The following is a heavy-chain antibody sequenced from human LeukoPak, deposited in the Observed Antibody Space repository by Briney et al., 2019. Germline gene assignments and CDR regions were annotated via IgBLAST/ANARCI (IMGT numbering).Heavy chain of an antibody. CDR2: INHSGST. CDR3: ARVRMVRGVITYYYYGMDV. CDR1: GGSFSGYY. V-gene: IGHV4-34*01. D-gene: IGHD3-10*01. J-gene: IGHJ6*02. Sequence: SSETLSLTCAVYGGSFSGYYWSWIRQPPGKGLGLIGEINHSGSTNYNPSLKGRVTISVDTSKNQFSLKLSSVTAADTAVYYCARVRMVRGVITYYYYGMDVWGQGTTVTVSS.